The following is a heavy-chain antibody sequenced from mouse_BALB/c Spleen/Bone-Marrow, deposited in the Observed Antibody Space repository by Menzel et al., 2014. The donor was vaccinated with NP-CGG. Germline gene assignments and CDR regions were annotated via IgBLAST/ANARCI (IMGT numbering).Heavy chain of an antibody. V-gene: IGHV1-7*01. CDR1: GYTFTNYW. J-gene: IGHJ2*01. D-gene: IGHD1-1*01. Sequence: VKLQESGAELAKPGASVKMSCKASGYTFTNYWMHWVKQRPGQGLEWIGYINPSTGYTEYNQKFKDKATLTADKSSSTAYMQLSSLTSEDSAVYYCAIIYYYGRDYWGQGTTLTVSS. CDR3: AIIYYYGRDY. CDR2: INPSTGYT.